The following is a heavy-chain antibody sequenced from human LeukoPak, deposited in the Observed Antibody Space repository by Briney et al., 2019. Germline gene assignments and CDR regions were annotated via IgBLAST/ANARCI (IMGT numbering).Heavy chain of an antibody. CDR2: ISGSGGST. V-gene: IGHV3-23*01. CDR1: GFTFSRYT. CDR3: AKGSAASITDYYYGMDV. Sequence: PGGSLRLSCAASGFTFSRYTMSWVRQAPGQGLESFSPISGSGGSTYYSDSVKGRFTIYRDNSKDTLYLQMNSLRAEDTAVYYCAKGSAASITDYYYGMDVWGQGTTVTVSS. D-gene: IGHD5-12*01. J-gene: IGHJ6*02.